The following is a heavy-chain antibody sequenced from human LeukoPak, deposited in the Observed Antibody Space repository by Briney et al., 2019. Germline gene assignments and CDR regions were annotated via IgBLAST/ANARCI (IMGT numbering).Heavy chain of an antibody. D-gene: IGHD5-24*01. J-gene: IGHJ4*02. CDR1: GYTFTNYA. CDR2: INPANGYT. V-gene: IGHV1-3*03. Sequence: ASVKVSCKTSGYTFTNYAMHWVRQAPGQTIEWLAWINPANGYTRYSQHFQDRVTVSSDTSADTAYMEMSSLRSEDKAIYYCAIRDGHTDHWGQGTLVTVSS. CDR3: AIRDGHTDH.